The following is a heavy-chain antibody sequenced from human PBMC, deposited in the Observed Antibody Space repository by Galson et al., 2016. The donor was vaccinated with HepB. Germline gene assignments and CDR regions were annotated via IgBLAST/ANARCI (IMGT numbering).Heavy chain of an antibody. D-gene: IGHD1-26*01. CDR3: VKDGYSGSYDY. Sequence: SLRLSCAASGFTFKNYWMTWVRQAPGKGLEYVAGISSNGDTTYFADSVKGRFTISRDNSKNTVYLQLSSLRVDDTAVYYCVKDGYSGSYDYWGQGTLVTVSS. V-gene: IGHV3-64D*06. CDR2: ISSNGDTT. J-gene: IGHJ4*02. CDR1: GFTFKNYW.